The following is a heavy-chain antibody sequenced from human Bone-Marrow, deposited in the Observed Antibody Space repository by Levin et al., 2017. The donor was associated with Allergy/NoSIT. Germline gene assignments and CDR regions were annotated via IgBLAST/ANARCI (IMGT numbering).Heavy chain of an antibody. D-gene: IGHD4-11*01. CDR3: ASSLDYSADDDY. CDR2: IFSSGTT. J-gene: IGHJ4*02. V-gene: IGHV4-31*03. Sequence: SETLSLTCTVSGVSITSGTYYWNWIRQHPGKGLEWLGYIFSSGTTSYNPSLKSRVAISVDTSKNQFSLRLNSVTAADTAIYYCASSLDYSADDDYWGQGTLVTVSS. CDR1: GVSITSGTYY.